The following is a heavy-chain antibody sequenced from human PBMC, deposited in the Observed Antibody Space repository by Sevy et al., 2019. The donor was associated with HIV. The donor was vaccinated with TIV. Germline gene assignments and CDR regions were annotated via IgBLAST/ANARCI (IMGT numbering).Heavy chain of an antibody. D-gene: IGHD3-10*01. CDR3: ASGRGYYFDY. V-gene: IGHV3-72*01. Sequence: GGSLRLSCAASGFTFSDHYMDWVRQAPGKGLEWVGRTRNKANSYTTEYAASVKGRFTIARDDSKSSLYLQMNSLKTEDTAVYYCASGRGYYFDYWGQGTLVTVSS. J-gene: IGHJ4*02. CDR1: GFTFSDHY. CDR2: TRNKANSYTT.